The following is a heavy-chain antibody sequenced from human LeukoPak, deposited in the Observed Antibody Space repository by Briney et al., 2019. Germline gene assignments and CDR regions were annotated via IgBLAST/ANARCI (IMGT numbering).Heavy chain of an antibody. V-gene: IGHV3-23*01. J-gene: IGHJ6*02. CDR3: ARQGAAAGSWDYYYYGMDV. Sequence: GGSLRLSCAASGFTFTTYSMSWVRQAPGKGLESVSAIRGSGGSTYYADSVKGRFTISRDNSKNTLYLQMNSLRAEDTAVYYCARQGAAAGSWDYYYYGMDVWGQGTTVTVSS. CDR1: GFTFTTYS. CDR2: IRGSGGST. D-gene: IGHD6-13*01.